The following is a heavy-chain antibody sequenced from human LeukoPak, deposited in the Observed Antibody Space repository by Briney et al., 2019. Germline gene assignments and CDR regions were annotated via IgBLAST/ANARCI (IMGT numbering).Heavy chain of an antibody. Sequence: GGSLRLSCAASGFTFSSYAMSWVRQAPGKGLEWVSAISGSGGSTYYADSMKGRFTISRDNSKNTLYLQMNSLRAEDTAVYYCAKGRELLWFGDLGPFDYWGQGTLVTVSS. CDR2: ISGSGGST. CDR3: AKGRELLWFGDLGPFDY. CDR1: GFTFSSYA. V-gene: IGHV3-23*01. D-gene: IGHD3-10*01. J-gene: IGHJ4*02.